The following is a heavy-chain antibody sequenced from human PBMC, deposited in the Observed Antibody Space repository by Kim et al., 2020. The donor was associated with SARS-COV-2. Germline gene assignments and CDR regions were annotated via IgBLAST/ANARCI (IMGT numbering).Heavy chain of an antibody. J-gene: IGHJ6*02. CDR2: SSTNNGDI. CDR3: AREEWNADFYFHAMDV. Sequence: ASVKVSCKASGYTFTKYGISWVRQAPGQGLEWMGWSSTNNGDIKYGEKFQGRVTLTIDRSTSTVYMEMKSLRFDDTAVYYCAREEWNADFYFHAMDVWGQGTTITVSS. V-gene: IGHV1-18*01. D-gene: IGHD1-1*01. CDR1: GYTFTKYG.